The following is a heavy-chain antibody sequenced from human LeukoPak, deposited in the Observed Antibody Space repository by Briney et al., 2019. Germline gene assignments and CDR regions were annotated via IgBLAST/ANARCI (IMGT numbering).Heavy chain of an antibody. CDR2: IRGGADDT. D-gene: IGHD5-12*01. J-gene: IGHJ5*02. Sequence: PGGSLRLSCAASGFTFRSYSMAWVRLAPGKGLEWVSVIRGGADDTSYADSVKGRFTISRDNSKNTLFLQMDGLRVEDTAVYYCATSGFSGYDHPSWGQGTLVTVPS. V-gene: IGHV3-23*01. CDR3: ATSGFSGYDHPS. CDR1: GFTFRSYS.